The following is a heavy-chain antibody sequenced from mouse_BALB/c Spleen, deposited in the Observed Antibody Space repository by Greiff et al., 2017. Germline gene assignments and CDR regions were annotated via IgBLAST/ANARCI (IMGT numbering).Heavy chain of an antibody. V-gene: IGHV3-2*02. CDR2: ISYSGST. D-gene: IGHD2-10*01. J-gene: IGHJ2*01. CDR1: GYSITSDYA. Sequence: EVQLQQSGPGLVKPSQSLSLTCTVTGYSITSDYAWNWIRQFPGNKLEWMGYISYSGSTSYNPSLKSRISITRDTSKNQFFLQLNSVTTEDTATYYCARVGAYYGNYGGFDYWGQGTTLTVSS. CDR3: ARVGAYYGNYGGFDY.